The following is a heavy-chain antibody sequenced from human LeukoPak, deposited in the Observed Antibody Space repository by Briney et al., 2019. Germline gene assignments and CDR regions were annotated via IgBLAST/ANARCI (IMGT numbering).Heavy chain of an antibody. V-gene: IGHV1-24*01. CDR3: ATDGGYDFVIDY. Sequence: ASVKVSCKVSGYTLTELSMHWVRQAPGKGLEWMGGFDPEDGETIYAQKFQGRVTMTEDTSTDTAYMELSSLRSEDTAVYYCATDGGYDFVIDYWGQGTLVTVSS. CDR2: FDPEDGET. D-gene: IGHD5-12*01. J-gene: IGHJ4*02. CDR1: GYTLTELS.